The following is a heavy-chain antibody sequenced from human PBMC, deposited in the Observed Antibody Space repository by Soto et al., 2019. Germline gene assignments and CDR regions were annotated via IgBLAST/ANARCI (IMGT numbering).Heavy chain of an antibody. J-gene: IGHJ6*02. CDR1: GFTFSSYA. Sequence: QVQLVESGGGVVQPGRSLRLSCAASGFTFSSYAMHWVRQAPGKGLEWVAVISYDGSNKYYADSVKGRFTISRDNSKNTLYLHMNSLRAEDTAVYYCAVLSSGWSRMDVWGQGTTVTVSS. CDR2: ISYDGSNK. CDR3: AVLSSGWSRMDV. D-gene: IGHD6-19*01. V-gene: IGHV3-30-3*01.